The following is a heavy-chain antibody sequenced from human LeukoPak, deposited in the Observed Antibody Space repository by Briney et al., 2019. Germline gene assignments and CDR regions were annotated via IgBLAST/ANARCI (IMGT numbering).Heavy chain of an antibody. Sequence: PGGSLRLSCTASGFTFSSYGMHWVRQAPGKGLEWVAFIRYDGSNKYYADSVKGRFTISRDNSKNTLYLQMNSLRAEDTAVYYCANLPLRYYYDSSDYWGQGTLVTVSS. CDR1: GFTFSSYG. D-gene: IGHD3-22*01. CDR3: ANLPLRYYYDSSDY. CDR2: IRYDGSNK. J-gene: IGHJ4*02. V-gene: IGHV3-30*02.